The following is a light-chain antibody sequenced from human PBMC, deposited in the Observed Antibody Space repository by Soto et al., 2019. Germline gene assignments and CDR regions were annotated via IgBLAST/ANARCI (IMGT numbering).Light chain of an antibody. Sequence: AIQMTQSPSSLSASVGDRVTITCRASQGIRNDLGWYQQKPGKAPKLLIYAASSLQSGVPSRFHGSGSGTDFTLTITSLQPEDFATYYCLQDYNYPWTFGQGTKVEIK. V-gene: IGKV1-6*01. CDR3: LQDYNYPWT. CDR2: AAS. J-gene: IGKJ1*01. CDR1: QGIRND.